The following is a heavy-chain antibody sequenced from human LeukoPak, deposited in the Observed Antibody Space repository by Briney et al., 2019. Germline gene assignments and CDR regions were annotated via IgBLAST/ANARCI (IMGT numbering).Heavy chain of an antibody. D-gene: IGHD6-13*01. CDR3: ARDPYSSSWSYGMDV. Sequence: PGGSLRLSCAASGFTFSGSAIHWVRQSSGKGLEWVANIKQDGSETVYVDSVKGRFTISRDNAQSSLYLQMNSLRAEDTAVYYCARDPYSSSWSYGMDVWGQGTAVTVSS. CDR2: IKQDGSET. V-gene: IGHV3-7*05. J-gene: IGHJ6*02. CDR1: GFTFSGSA.